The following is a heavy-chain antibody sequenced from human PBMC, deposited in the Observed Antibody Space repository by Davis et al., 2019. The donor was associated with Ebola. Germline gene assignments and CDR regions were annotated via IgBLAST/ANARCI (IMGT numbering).Heavy chain of an antibody. V-gene: IGHV5-51*01. J-gene: IGHJ5*02. Sequence: GESLKIPCKGSGYSFTSYWIGWVRQMPGKGLEWMGIIYPGDSDTRYSPSFQGQVTISADKSISTAYLQWSSLKASDTAMYYCARGPDCSSTSCLRFDPWGQGTLVTVSS. CDR1: GYSFTSYW. D-gene: IGHD2-2*01. CDR2: IYPGDSDT. CDR3: ARGPDCSSTSCLRFDP.